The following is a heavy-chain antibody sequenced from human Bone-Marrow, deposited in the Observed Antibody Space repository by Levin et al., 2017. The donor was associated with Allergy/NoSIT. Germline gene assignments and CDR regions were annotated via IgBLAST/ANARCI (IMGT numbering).Heavy chain of an antibody. CDR1: GGSISSGDYY. J-gene: IGHJ6*02. CDR2: IYYSGST. CDR3: ASDYDFWSGLPYGMDV. Sequence: SETLSLTCTVSGGSISSGDYYWSWIRQPPGKGLEWIGYIYYSGSTYYNPSLKSRVTISVDTSKNQFSLKLSSVTAADTAVYYCASDYDFWSGLPYGMDVWGQGTTVTVSS. D-gene: IGHD3-3*01. V-gene: IGHV4-30-4*01.